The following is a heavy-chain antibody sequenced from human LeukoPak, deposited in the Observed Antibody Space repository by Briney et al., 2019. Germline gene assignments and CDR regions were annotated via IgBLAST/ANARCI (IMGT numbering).Heavy chain of an antibody. CDR2: ISYDGSNK. D-gene: IGHD1-26*01. V-gene: IGHV3-30*18. J-gene: IGHJ4*02. CDR1: GFTFSSYG. CDR3: AKDSGSSETH. Sequence: GGSLRLSCAAPGFTFSSYGMHWVRQAPGKGLEWVAVISYDGSNKYYADSVKGRFTISRDNSKNTLYLQMNSLRVEDTAVYYCAKDSGSSETHWGQGTLVTVSS.